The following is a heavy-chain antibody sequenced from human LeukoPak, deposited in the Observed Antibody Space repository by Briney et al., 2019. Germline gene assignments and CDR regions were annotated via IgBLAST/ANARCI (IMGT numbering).Heavy chain of an antibody. J-gene: IGHJ4*02. D-gene: IGHD3-22*01. CDR1: GFTFSSYA. CDR3: AKAPGYYDSRSYFDY. CDR2: ISGSGGST. V-gene: IGHV3-23*01. Sequence: GGSLRLSCAASGFTFSSYAMSWVRQAPGKGLEWVSAISGSGGSTYYADSVKGRFTISRDNSGNTLYLQMNSLRAEDTAVYYCAKAPGYYDSRSYFDYWGQGTLVTVSS.